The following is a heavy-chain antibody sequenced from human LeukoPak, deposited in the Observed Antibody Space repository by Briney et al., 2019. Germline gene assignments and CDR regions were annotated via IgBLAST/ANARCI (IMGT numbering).Heavy chain of an antibody. Sequence: PGGSLRLSCVASDFTFSDYAMSWVRQSPDMRLEWLSTLSGSAGSSYYANSVRGRFTISRDNSKNTLFLQMNDLRVEDTAVYFCAKGPHVGTSGYYQYFFEYWGQGTRVTVSS. D-gene: IGHD6-25*01. CDR2: LSGSAGSS. CDR1: DFTFSDYA. J-gene: IGHJ4*02. V-gene: IGHV3-23*01. CDR3: AKGPHVGTSGYYQYFFEY.